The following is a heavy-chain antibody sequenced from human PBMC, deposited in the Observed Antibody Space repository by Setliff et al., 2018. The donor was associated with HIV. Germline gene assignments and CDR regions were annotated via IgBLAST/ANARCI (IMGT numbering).Heavy chain of an antibody. CDR2: INHSGST. CDR3: ARYSPRGYTLTGPY. J-gene: IGHJ4*02. V-gene: IGHV4-38-2*01. CDR1: ASSISSDYC. Sequence: SETLSLTCAVSASSISSDYCWGWIRQPPGKGLEWIGEINHSGSTKHNPSLKSRVTISLDTSKNQFSLKLTSVTAADTAVYYCARYSPRGYTLTGPYWGQGTLVTVSS. D-gene: IGHD6-25*01.